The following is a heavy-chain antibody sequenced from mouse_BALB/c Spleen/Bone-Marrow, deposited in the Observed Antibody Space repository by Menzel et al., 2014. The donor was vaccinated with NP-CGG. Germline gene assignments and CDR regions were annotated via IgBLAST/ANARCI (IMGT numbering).Heavy chain of an antibody. V-gene: IGHV1S135*01. Sequence: VQLQQPGPELVKPGASVKVSCKASGYAFTNYNMNWVKQSHGKSLEWIGYIDPYSGGTNYNQKFRGKATLTVDKSSSTVYMHLNSLTSEDSAVYYCSRGVLAYFDYWGQGTTLTVSS. CDR1: GYAFTNYN. CDR2: IDPYSGGT. CDR3: SRGVLAYFDY. J-gene: IGHJ2*01. D-gene: IGHD2-14*01.